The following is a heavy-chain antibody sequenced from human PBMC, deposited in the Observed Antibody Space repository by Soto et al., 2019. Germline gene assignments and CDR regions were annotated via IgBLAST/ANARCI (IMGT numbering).Heavy chain of an antibody. CDR2: MSHSGGT. CDR1: GGFVNSGSYY. D-gene: IGHD1-1*01. J-gene: IGHJ3*02. CDR3: ARVERGTATTVVYAFDI. V-gene: IGHV4-34*01. Sequence: HVQLQQWGAGLLKPSETLSLTCAVYGGFVNSGSYYWSWIRQPPGKGLEWIGEMSHSGGTHFNPSLKRRVTISVDTSKNQFTLKMSSVTAADTALYYFARVERGTATTVVYAFDIWGPGTMVTVSS.